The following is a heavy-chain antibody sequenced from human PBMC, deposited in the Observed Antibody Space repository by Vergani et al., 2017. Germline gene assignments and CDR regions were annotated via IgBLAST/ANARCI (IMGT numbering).Heavy chain of an antibody. Sequence: VQLQESGPGLVKPSETLSLTCTVSGGSISSSSYYWGWIRQPPGKGLEWVSAISGSGGSTYYADSVKGRFTISRDNSKNSLYLQMNSLRAEDTAVYYCARGLVRNTYGMDVWGQGTTVTVSS. CDR2: ISGSGGST. D-gene: IGHD3-10*01. CDR1: GGSISSSSYY. CDR3: ARGLVRNTYGMDV. V-gene: IGHV3-23*01. J-gene: IGHJ6*02.